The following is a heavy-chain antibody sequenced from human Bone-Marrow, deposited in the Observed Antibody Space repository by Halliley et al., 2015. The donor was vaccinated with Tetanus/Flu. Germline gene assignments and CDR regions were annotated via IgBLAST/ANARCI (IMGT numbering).Heavy chain of an antibody. J-gene: IGHJ3*02. V-gene: IGHV4-4*02. D-gene: IGHD4-17*01. Sequence: TLSLTCTVSGGSISGSNWWSWVRQTPGKGLEWLGEISHSGSTNYNPSLKSRLSFSVDNSKNQFSLNLGSVTAADTAVFYCARHGDYGDYFILNGFDIWGQGTMVTVSS. CDR1: GGSISGSNW. CDR3: ARHGDYGDYFILNGFDI. CDR2: ISHSGST.